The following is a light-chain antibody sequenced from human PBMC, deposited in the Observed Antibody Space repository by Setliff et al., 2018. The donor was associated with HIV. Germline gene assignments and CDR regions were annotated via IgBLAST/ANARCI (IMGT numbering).Light chain of an antibody. CDR1: SSDVGGYNY. CDR2: DVS. V-gene: IGLV2-14*03. J-gene: IGLJ2*01. Sequence: QSALTQPASVSGSPGQSITISCTGTSSDVGGYNYVSWYQQHPGKAPKLRIYDVSNRPSGVSNRFSGSKSGNTTSLTISGLQAEDEADYYCCSYAGSTPHVVFGGGTKVTVL. CDR3: CSYAGSTPHVV.